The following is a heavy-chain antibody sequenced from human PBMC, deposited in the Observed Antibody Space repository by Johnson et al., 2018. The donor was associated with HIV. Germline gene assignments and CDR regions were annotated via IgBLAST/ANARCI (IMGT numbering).Heavy chain of an antibody. CDR3: ARKQWLEVPSDALDV. Sequence: ELLVESGGGVVQSGRSLRLSCAASGFTFSSYAMHWVRQAPGTGLEWVSGINWNGGSTGYADSVKGRFTISRDTAKKTLYLQMNSLRAEDTAVYYCARKQWLEVPSDALDVWGQGTMVTVSS. V-gene: IGHV3-20*04. CDR1: GFTFSSYA. CDR2: INWNGGST. J-gene: IGHJ3*01. D-gene: IGHD6-19*01.